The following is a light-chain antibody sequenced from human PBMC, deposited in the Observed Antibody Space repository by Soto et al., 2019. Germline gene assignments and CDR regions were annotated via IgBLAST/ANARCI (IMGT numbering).Light chain of an antibody. CDR2: DAS. CDR1: QRISSY. V-gene: IGKV1-39*01. J-gene: IGKJ1*01. CDR3: QLTYAPPRP. Sequence: SKSPAAVSSYVGDRGTITCRASQRISSYLNWYQQKPGQAPNLLIWDASTLLSGVPSRFRGRGSGTDFTLTISSLQPEDFATYFCQLTYAPPRPFGQGTKVDIK.